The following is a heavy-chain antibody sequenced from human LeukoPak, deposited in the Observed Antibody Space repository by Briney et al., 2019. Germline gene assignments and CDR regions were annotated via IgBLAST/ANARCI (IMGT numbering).Heavy chain of an antibody. CDR2: ISSSGSTI. Sequence: PGGSLRLSCAASGFTFSSYEMNWVRQAPGKGLEWVSYISSSGSTIYYADSVKGRFTISRDNSKNTLYLQMNSLRAEDTAAYYCAKDLEGDHFDYWGQGTLVTVSS. CDR1: GFTFSSYE. CDR3: AKDLEGDHFDY. J-gene: IGHJ4*02. V-gene: IGHV3-48*03. D-gene: IGHD1-1*01.